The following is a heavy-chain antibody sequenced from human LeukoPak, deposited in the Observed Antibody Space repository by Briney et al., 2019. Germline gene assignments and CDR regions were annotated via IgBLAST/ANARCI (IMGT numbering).Heavy chain of an antibody. J-gene: IGHJ6*02. CDR1: GFTFSSYA. D-gene: IGHD2-15*01. Sequence: GRSLRLSCAASGFTFSSYAMHWVRQAPGKGLEWVAVISYDGSNKYYAESVKGRFTISRDNSKNTLYLQMNSLRAEDTAVYYCARMSPPYCSGGSCYSGDYYYYGMDVWGQGTTVTVSS. V-gene: IGHV3-30-3*01. CDR2: ISYDGSNK. CDR3: ARMSPPYCSGGSCYSGDYYYYGMDV.